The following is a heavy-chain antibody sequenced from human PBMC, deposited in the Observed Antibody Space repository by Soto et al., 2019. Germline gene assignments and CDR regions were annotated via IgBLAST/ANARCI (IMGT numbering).Heavy chain of an antibody. J-gene: IGHJ6*02. CDR3: ARSQCGSSSLDIYYYYYYGMDV. CDR2: VIPIFGTP. D-gene: IGHD2-2*01. V-gene: IGHV1-69*01. Sequence: QVQLVQSGAEVKKPGSSVKVSCKAPGGTFSTYAISWVRQAPGQGLEWMGGVIPIFGTPKYAQKFQGRVTITADESTSTGYMELRRLRSEDTAVYYCARSQCGSSSLDIYYYYYYGMDVWGQGTTVTVSS. CDR1: GGTFSTYA.